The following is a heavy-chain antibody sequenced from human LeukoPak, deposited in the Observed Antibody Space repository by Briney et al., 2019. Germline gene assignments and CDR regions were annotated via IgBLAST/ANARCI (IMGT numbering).Heavy chain of an antibody. Sequence: PGGSLRLSCAASGFTFSSYAMHWVRQAPGKGLEWVAVISYDGSNKYYADSVKGRFTISRDNSKNTLYLQMNSLRAEDTAVYYCAKEEWELPFDYWGQGTLVTVSS. CDR1: GFTFSSYA. CDR3: AKEEWELPFDY. D-gene: IGHD1-26*01. CDR2: ISYDGSNK. J-gene: IGHJ4*02. V-gene: IGHV3-30-3*01.